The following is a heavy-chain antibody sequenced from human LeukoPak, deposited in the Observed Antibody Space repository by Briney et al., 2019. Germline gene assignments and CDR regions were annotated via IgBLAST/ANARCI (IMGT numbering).Heavy chain of an antibody. CDR2: VTGGGGST. CDR1: GFMFSSFA. J-gene: IGHJ4*02. CDR3: AKDRPTYGSGSPIDF. V-gene: IGHV3-23*01. Sequence: GGSLRLSCAASGFMFSSFAMNWVRQAPGKGLEWLSAVTGGGGSTYYAASVKGRFTISRDNSRNTLYLQLNSPRAEDTALYFCAKDRPTYGSGSPIDFWGQGTLVTVSS. D-gene: IGHD3-10*01.